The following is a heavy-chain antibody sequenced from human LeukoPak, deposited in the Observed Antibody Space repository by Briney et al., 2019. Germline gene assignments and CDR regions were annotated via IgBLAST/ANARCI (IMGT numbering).Heavy chain of an antibody. J-gene: IGHJ4*02. V-gene: IGHV3-74*01. CDR2: INTDGSYI. CDR3: TTFGIDWSLSY. Sequence: SGGSLRLXCAASGFIFSSWWMIWFRRLPGKGLVSVSHINTDGSYIRYADSVKGRFTIPRDNAKNTLYLQMNSLRPEDTGVYYCTTFGIDWSLSYRGQGALVTVSS. D-gene: IGHD3-9*01. CDR1: GFIFSSWW.